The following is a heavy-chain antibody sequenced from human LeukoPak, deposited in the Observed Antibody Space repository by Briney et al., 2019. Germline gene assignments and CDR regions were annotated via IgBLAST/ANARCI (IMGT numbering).Heavy chain of an antibody. CDR1: GFTFSSYA. D-gene: IGHD2-21*01. CDR2: ISGSGGST. J-gene: IGHJ4*02. V-gene: IGHV3-23*01. CDR3: ATAYRHIAGAGEFDY. Sequence: GGSLRLSCAASGFTFSSYAMSWVRQAPGKGLEWVSAISGSGGSTYYADSVKGRFTISRDNSKNTLYLQMNSLRAEDTAVYYCATAYRHIAGAGEFDYWGQGTLVTVSS.